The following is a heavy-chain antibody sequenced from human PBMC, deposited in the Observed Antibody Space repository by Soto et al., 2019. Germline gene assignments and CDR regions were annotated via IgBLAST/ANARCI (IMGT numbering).Heavy chain of an antibody. D-gene: IGHD3-3*01. CDR3: AGDFRITIFGVVTDYYYYGMDV. J-gene: IGHJ6*02. V-gene: IGHV4-31*03. CDR2: IYYSGST. Sequence: SETLSLTCTVSGGSISSGGYYWSWIRQHPGKGLEWIGYIYYSGSTYYNPSLKSRVTISVDTSKNQFSLKLSSVTAADTAVYYCAGDFRITIFGVVTDYYYYGMDVWGQGTTVTVSS. CDR1: GGSISSGGYY.